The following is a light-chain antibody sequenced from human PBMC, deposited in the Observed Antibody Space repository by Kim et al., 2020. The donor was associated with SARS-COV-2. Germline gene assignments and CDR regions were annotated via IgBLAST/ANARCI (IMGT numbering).Light chain of an antibody. CDR2: GKN. Sequence: ALGQTVRITCQGDSLRSYYASWYQQKPGQAPVLVIYGKNNRPSGIPDRFSGSSPGNTASLTITGAQAEDEADYYCNSRDSSGNHVVFGGGTQLTVL. V-gene: IGLV3-19*01. CDR3: NSRDSSGNHVV. CDR1: SLRSYY. J-gene: IGLJ2*01.